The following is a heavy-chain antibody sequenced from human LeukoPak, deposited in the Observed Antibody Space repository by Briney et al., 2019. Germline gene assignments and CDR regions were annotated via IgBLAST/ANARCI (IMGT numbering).Heavy chain of an antibody. V-gene: IGHV4-34*01. CDR2: INHSGST. CDR3: ARRIRYYYGSGSSWFDP. CDR1: GGSFSGYY. D-gene: IGHD3-10*01. J-gene: IGHJ5*02. Sequence: SETLSLTCAVYGGSFSGYYWSWIRQPPGKGLEWIGEINHSGSTNYNPSLKSRVTISVDTSKNQFSLKLSSVTAADTAVYYCARRIRYYYGSGSSWFDPWGQGTLVTVSS.